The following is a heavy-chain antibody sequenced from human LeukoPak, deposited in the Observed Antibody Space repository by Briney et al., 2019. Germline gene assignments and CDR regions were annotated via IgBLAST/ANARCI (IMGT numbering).Heavy chain of an antibody. Sequence: RASVKVSCKVSGYTLTELSMHWVRQAPGKGLEWMGGFDPEDGETIYAQKFQGRVTMTEDTSTDTAYMELSSLRSEDTAVYYCATRLIPYDSSGYYDYWGQGTLVTVSS. D-gene: IGHD3-22*01. CDR2: FDPEDGET. V-gene: IGHV1-24*01. CDR3: ATRLIPYDSSGYYDY. J-gene: IGHJ4*02. CDR1: GYTLTELS.